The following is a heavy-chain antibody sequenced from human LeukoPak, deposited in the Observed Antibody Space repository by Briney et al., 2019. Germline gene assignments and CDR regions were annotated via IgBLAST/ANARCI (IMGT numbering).Heavy chain of an antibody. J-gene: IGHJ5*02. CDR3: ATGFRWSSSWFNWFDP. D-gene: IGHD6-13*01. CDR2: FDPEDGET. V-gene: IGHV1-24*01. CDR1: GYTLTELS. Sequence: ASVKVSCKVSGYTLTELSMHWVRQAPGKGLEWMGGFDPEDGETIYAQKFQGRVTMTEDTSTDTAYMELSSLRSEDTAVYYCATGFRWSSSWFNWFDPWGQGTLVTVSS.